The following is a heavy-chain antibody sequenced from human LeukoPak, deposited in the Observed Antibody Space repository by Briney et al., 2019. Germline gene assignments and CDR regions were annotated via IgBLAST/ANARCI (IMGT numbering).Heavy chain of an antibody. V-gene: IGHV3-23*01. CDR2: IRGDGYT. CDR3: AKVPQARVIIDY. D-gene: IGHD3-16*02. CDR1: AFTFSTYA. J-gene: IGHJ4*02. Sequence: GGSLRLSCAASAFTFSTYAMSWVRQAPGKGLEWVSTIRGDGYTYYADSVKGRLTISRDNSKNTLYLQMNSLRAEDTAVYYCAKVPQARVIIDYWGRGTLVTVSS.